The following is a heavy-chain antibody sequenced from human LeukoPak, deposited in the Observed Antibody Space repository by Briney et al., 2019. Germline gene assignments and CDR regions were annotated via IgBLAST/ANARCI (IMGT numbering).Heavy chain of an antibody. D-gene: IGHD1-26*01. CDR1: GFTFSSYA. CDR2: ISYDGSNK. Sequence: GGSLRLSCAASGFTFSSYAMHWVRQAPGKGLEWVAIISYDGSNKYYADSVKGRFTISRDNSKNTLYLQMNSLRAEDTAVYYCESGGDSGNYPPYYYYYAMDVWGQGTTVTVSS. J-gene: IGHJ6*02. V-gene: IGHV3-30-3*01. CDR3: ESGGDSGNYPPYYYYYAMDV.